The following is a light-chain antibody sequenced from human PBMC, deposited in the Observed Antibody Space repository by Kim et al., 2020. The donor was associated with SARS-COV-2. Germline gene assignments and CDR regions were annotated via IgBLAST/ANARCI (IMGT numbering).Light chain of an antibody. J-gene: IGLJ3*02. CDR3: ASYAGGREVV. CDR1: TTDIGRYEY. V-gene: IGLV2-8*01. CDR2: EVI. Sequence: QSALTQPPSASGSPGQSVTISCTGTTTDIGRYEYVSWYQQFPGKVPSLIIYEVIHRPSGVPDRFSGSKSGNTASLTISGLQAEDEADYYCASYAGGREVVFGGGTKVTVL.